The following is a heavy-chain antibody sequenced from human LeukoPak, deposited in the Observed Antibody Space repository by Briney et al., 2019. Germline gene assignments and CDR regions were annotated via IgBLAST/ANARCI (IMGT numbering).Heavy chain of an antibody. J-gene: IGHJ4*02. Sequence: GASVKVSCKASGGTFSSYAISWVRQAPGQGLEWMGGIIPILGIANYAQKFQGRVTMTRNTSISTAYMELSSLRSEDTAVYYCARVRYGSGSYLDYWGQGTLVTVSS. V-gene: IGHV1-69*10. D-gene: IGHD3-10*01. CDR3: ARVRYGSGSYLDY. CDR2: IIPILGIA. CDR1: GGTFSSYA.